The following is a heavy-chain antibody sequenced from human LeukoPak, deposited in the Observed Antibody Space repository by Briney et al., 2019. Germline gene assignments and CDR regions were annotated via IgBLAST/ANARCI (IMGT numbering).Heavy chain of an antibody. Sequence: PGGSLRLSCAASGFTFSPYSMNWVRQAPGRGLEWVSSISSRSNCIYYADSVKGRFTISRDNAKNSVYLQMNSLRVEDTAVYYCARLGYCSSTNCFYFDYWGQGTLVTVSS. V-gene: IGHV3-21*01. CDR1: GFTFSPYS. J-gene: IGHJ4*02. CDR3: ARLGYCSSTNCFYFDY. D-gene: IGHD2-2*01. CDR2: ISSRSNCI.